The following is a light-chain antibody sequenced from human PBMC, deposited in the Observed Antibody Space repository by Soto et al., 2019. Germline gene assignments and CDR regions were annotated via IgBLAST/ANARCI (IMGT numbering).Light chain of an antibody. Sequence: EIVRTQSPATLSVSTGESATLSCRASHNVSSNLAWYQQKPGKAPRLIIYGASTRATGIPARFSGSGSGTEFTLTISSRQYEDCAVYYCQHYNSWPPWTFGHGTKVELK. J-gene: IGKJ1*01. V-gene: IGKV3-15*01. CDR1: HNVSSN. CDR3: QHYNSWPPWT. CDR2: GAS.